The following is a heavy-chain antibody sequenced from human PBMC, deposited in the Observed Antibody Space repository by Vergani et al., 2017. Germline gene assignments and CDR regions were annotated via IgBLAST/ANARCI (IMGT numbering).Heavy chain of an antibody. V-gene: IGHV1-69*02. CDR3: ASTSRDGYNYYFVY. Sequence: QVQLGQSGAEGKKPGASVKVSCKASGGTFSSYTISWVRQAPGQGLEWMGRNIPILGIANYAQKFQGRVTITADKSTSTAYMEMSSLRSEDTAVYYCASTSRDGYNYYFVYWGQGTLVTASA. J-gene: IGHJ4*02. CDR1: GGTFSSYT. D-gene: IGHD5-24*01. CDR2: NIPILGIA.